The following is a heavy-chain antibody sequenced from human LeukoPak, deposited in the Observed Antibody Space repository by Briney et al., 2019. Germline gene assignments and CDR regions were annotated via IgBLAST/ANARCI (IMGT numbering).Heavy chain of an antibody. Sequence: GGSLRLSCAASGFTFSDYYMNWIRQAPGKGLEWVSYISSSGSTMYYADSVKGRFTISRDNAKNSLYLQMNSLRAEDTAVYYCARDRPDSSGYRFDYWGQGTLVTVSS. CDR1: GFTFSDYY. D-gene: IGHD3-22*01. V-gene: IGHV3-11*04. J-gene: IGHJ4*02. CDR3: ARDRPDSSGYRFDY. CDR2: ISSSGSTM.